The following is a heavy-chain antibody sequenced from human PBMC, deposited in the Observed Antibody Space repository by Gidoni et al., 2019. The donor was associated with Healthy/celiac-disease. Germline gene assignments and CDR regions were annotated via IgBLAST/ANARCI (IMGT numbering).Heavy chain of an antibody. CDR1: GYTLTELS. CDR3: ATIPNCSSTSCYENAFDI. Sequence: QVQLVQSGAEVKKPGASVKVSCKVSGYTLTELSMHWGRQAPGKGLEWMGGFDPEDGETIDEQKFQGRVTMTEDTSTDTAYMELSSLRSEDTAVYYCATIPNCSSTSCYENAFDIWGQGTMVTVSS. D-gene: IGHD2-2*01. J-gene: IGHJ3*02. CDR2: FDPEDGET. V-gene: IGHV1-24*01.